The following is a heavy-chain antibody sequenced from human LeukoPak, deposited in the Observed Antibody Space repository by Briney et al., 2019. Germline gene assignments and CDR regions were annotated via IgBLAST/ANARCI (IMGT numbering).Heavy chain of an antibody. D-gene: IGHD3-22*01. Sequence: GGSLRLSCAASGFTFSSYAMSWVRQAPGKGLEWVSAISGSGGSTYYADSVKGRFTISRDNSKNTLYLQMNSLRAEDTAVYYCAKESYDSSGRPHEIDYWGQGTLVTVSS. CDR1: GFTFSSYA. CDR2: ISGSGGST. CDR3: AKESYDSSGRPHEIDY. J-gene: IGHJ4*02. V-gene: IGHV3-23*01.